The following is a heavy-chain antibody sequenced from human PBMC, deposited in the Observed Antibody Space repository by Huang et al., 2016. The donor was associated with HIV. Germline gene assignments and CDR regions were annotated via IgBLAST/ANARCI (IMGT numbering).Heavy chain of an antibody. CDR3: ARDPRIQSWLNFFDY. D-gene: IGHD3-22*01. J-gene: IGHJ4*02. V-gene: IGHV3-74*01. CDR1: GFSISSYW. Sequence: EVQLVESGGGLVQPGGSLRLSCAASGFSISSYWMHWVRQAPGKGLGGVSRINSDGSSTSYADAGKGRFTIARDNAKNTLYLQMNSLRAEDTAVYYCARDPRIQSWLNFFDYWGQGTLVSVSS. CDR2: INSDGSST.